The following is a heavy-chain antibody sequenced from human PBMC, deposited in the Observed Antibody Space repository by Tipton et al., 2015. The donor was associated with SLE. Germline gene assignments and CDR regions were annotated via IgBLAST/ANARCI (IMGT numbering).Heavy chain of an antibody. CDR2: IYTSGST. Sequence: TLSLTCTVSGGSISSHYWSWIRQPPGKGLEWIGYIYTSGSTNYNPSLKSRVTMSVDTSKNQFSLKLSSVTAADTAVYYCARDLGGAAAYDYWGQGTLVTVSS. J-gene: IGHJ4*02. CDR3: ARDLGGAAAYDY. D-gene: IGHD6-13*01. V-gene: IGHV4-4*08. CDR1: GGSISSHY.